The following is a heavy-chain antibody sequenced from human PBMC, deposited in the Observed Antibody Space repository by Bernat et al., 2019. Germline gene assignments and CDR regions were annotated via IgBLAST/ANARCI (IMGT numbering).Heavy chain of an antibody. Sequence: EVQLMESGGGLVQPGGSLRLSCAASGFTFSDFWMHWVRQTPGKGLVWVSGITHDGKITYYADSVRGRFTISRDNTKNTLYLQMNSLRADDTAVYYCGSITGDHWGQGTLLTVSS. CDR1: GFTFSDFW. J-gene: IGHJ4*02. D-gene: IGHD2-8*02. CDR2: ITHDGKIT. V-gene: IGHV3-74*01. CDR3: GSITGDH.